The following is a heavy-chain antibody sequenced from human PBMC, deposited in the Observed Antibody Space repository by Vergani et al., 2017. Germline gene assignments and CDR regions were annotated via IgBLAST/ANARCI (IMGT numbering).Heavy chain of an antibody. CDR3: AKDASGSSTRGADG. Sequence: QVQLVESGGGVVQPGRSLRLSCAASGFTFSNYGTHWVRQAPGKGLEWVAVISYDGSNKYYADSVKARFTIARDNSKNTLYLQINSLRAEDTAVYYCAKDASGSSTRGADGWSQRWLVTVSS. CDR1: GFTFSNYG. CDR2: ISYDGSNK. V-gene: IGHV3-30*18. J-gene: IGHJ4*01. D-gene: IGHD6-6*01.